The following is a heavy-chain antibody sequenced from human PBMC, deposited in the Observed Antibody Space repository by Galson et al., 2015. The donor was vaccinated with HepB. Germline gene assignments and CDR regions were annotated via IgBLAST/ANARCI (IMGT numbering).Heavy chain of an antibody. CDR3: ARVDCSSTSCKRGNDY. CDR1: GYTFTSYG. D-gene: IGHD2-2*01. V-gene: IGHV1-18*01. J-gene: IGHJ4*02. CDR2: LSAYNGNT. Sequence: SVKVSCKASGYTFTSYGISWVRQAPGQGLEWMGWLSAYNGNTNYAQEFQGRVTMTTDTSTSTAYMELRSLRSDDTAVYYCARVDCSSTSCKRGNDYWGQGTLVTVSS.